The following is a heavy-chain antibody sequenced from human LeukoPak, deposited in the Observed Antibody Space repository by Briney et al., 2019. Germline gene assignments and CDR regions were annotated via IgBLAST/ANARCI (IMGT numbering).Heavy chain of an antibody. CDR1: GYTFTGYY. D-gene: IGHD2-2*02. V-gene: IGHV1-2*02. Sequence: ASVNVSCKASGYTFTGYYMHWVRQAPGQGLEWMGWINPNWGGTNYAQKFQGRVTMTRDTSISTAYMELSRLRSDDTAVYYCARDSFVVVPAAIGYYYGMDVWGQGTTVTVSS. CDR2: INPNWGGT. J-gene: IGHJ6*02. CDR3: ARDSFVVVPAAIGYYYGMDV.